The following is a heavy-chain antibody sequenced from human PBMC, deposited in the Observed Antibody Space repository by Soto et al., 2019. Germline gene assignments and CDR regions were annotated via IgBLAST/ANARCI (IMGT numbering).Heavy chain of an antibody. CDR2: IDWEDTK. CDR3: ARAFYGMDV. CDR1: GFSLSGSGMR. Sequence: SGPRCEPTQTLTLTCTVSGFSLSGSGMRVTWIRQPPGKALEWLARIDWEDTKLYSTSLKTRLTISKDTSKNQVVLTMTNVDPADTGTYYCARAFYGMDVWGQGTTVTVSS. J-gene: IGHJ6*02. V-gene: IGHV2-70*04.